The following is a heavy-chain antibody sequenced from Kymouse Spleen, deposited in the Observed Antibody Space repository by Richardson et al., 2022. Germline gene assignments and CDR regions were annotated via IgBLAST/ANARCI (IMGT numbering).Heavy chain of an antibody. V-gene: IGHV4-4*02. CDR2: IYHSGST. CDR3: ARDYGYSYGYYYYYGMDV. D-gene: IGHD5-18,IGHD5-18*01. Sequence: QVQLQESGPGLVKPSGTLSLTCAVSGGSISSSNWWSWVRQPPGKGLEWIGEIYHSGSTNYNPSLKSRVTISVDKSKNQFSLKLSSVTAADTAVYYCARDYGYSYGYYYYYGMDVWGQGTTVTVSS. CDR1: GGSISSSNW. J-gene: IGHJ6*02.